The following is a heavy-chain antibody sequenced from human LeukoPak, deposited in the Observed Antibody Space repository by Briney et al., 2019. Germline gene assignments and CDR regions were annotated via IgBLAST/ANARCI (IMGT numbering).Heavy chain of an antibody. CDR1: GFTFSSYS. Sequence: GGSLRLSCAASGFTFSSYSMNWVRQAPGKGLEWVSSISSSSSYIYYAESVKGRFTISRDNAKNSLYLQMNSLRAEDTAVYYCARYCSSTSCYPSFDYWGQGTLVTVSS. V-gene: IGHV3-21*01. CDR3: ARYCSSTSCYPSFDY. D-gene: IGHD2-2*01. CDR2: ISSSSSYI. J-gene: IGHJ4*02.